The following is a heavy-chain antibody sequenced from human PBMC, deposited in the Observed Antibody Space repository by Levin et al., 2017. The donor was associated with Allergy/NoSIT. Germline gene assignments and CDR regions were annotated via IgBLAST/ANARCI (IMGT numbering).Heavy chain of an antibody. D-gene: IGHD6-13*01. CDR2: IYSGGST. CDR3: ARHTRVDPSVAAAGYYFDY. J-gene: IGHJ4*02. V-gene: IGHV3-66*04. CDR1: GFTVSSNY. Sequence: GGSLRLSCAASGFTVSSNYMSWVRQAPGKGLEWVSVIYSGGSTYYADSVKGRFTISRDNSKNTLYLQMNSLRAEDTAVYYCARHTRVDPSVAAAGYYFDYWGQGTLVTVSS.